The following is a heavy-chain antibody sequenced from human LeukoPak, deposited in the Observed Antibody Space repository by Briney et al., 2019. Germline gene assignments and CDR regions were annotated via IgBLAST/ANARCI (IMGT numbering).Heavy chain of an antibody. CDR1: GFTVSSNY. CDR3: ARGAGYNYPYYFDY. D-gene: IGHD5-24*01. Sequence: GGSLRLSCAASGFTVSSNYMNWVRQAPGKGLEWVSVIYGGGNIYYADSVKGRFTISRDNSKDTLYLQMNSLRAEDTAVYYCARGAGYNYPYYFDYWGQGTLVTVSS. CDR2: IYGGGNI. J-gene: IGHJ4*02. V-gene: IGHV3-53*01.